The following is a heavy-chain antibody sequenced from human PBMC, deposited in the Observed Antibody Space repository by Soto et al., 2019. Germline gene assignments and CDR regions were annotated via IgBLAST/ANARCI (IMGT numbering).Heavy chain of an antibody. CDR1: GGSITSGGYS. J-gene: IGHJ6*02. CDR3: ARDYYGMDV. V-gene: IGHV4-30-2*06. Sequence: SETLSLTCTVSGGSITSGGYSWTWIRQSPGKGLEWIGYTYQSGSAYYNPSLKSRVTISVDRSKNQFSLNLTSVTAADTAVYYCARDYYGMDVWGQGTTVTVSS. CDR2: TYQSGSA.